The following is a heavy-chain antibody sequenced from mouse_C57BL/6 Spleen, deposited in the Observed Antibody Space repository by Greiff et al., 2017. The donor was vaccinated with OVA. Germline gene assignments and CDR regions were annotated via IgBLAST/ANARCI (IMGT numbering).Heavy chain of an antibody. D-gene: IGHD2-4*01. V-gene: IGHV5-4*01. CDR2: ISDGGSYT. Sequence: EVQGVESGGGLVKPGGSLKLSCAASGFTFSSYAMSWVRQTPEKRLEWVATISDGGSYTYYPDNVKGRFTISRDNAKNNLYLQMSHLKSEDTAMYYCAREGLRPWFAYWGQGTLVTVSA. CDR1: GFTFSSYA. CDR3: AREGLRPWFAY. J-gene: IGHJ3*01.